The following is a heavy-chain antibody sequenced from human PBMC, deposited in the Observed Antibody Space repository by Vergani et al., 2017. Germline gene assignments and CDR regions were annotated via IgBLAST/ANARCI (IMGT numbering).Heavy chain of an antibody. CDR2: IKPNSCDT. D-gene: IGHD3-22*01. J-gene: IGHJ3*02. CDR3: ARMYHYDNSGYHNVLYI. CDR1: GYIFSGYN. V-gene: IGHV1-2*02. Sequence: QVQQVQSGAEVKKPGASVKVSCKASGYIFSGYNKHWVRQAHGQGMEWMGWIKPNSCDTKYAQKLQGRGTMTRETSINTAYMELSRLRSDDTAVYYCARMYHYDNSGYHNVLYILGQGTMVTVSS.